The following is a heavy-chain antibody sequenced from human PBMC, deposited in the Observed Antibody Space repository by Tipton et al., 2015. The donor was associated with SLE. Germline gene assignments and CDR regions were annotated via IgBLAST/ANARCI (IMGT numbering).Heavy chain of an antibody. CDR2: IRSKNFGELT. V-gene: IGHV3-49*04. Sequence: SLRLSCPTSGFTFRDYAMSWVRQAPGKGLEWVAFIRSKNFGELTDYAASVQGRFTISRDDSASVGYLQMNSLKIEDTAVYYCTRDPHPHCSGSNCPHDSWGQGTLVTVST. CDR3: TRDPHPHCSGSNCPHDS. CDR1: GFTFRDYA. D-gene: IGHD2-15*01. J-gene: IGHJ4*02.